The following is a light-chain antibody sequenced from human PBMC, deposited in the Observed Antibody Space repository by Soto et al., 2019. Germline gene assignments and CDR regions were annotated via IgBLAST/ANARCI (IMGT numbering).Light chain of an antibody. CDR1: QSVLYSSNNKNY. CDR2: WAS. CDR3: QQHFYAPYT. Sequence: IVLTQSPDSLAVSLGERATINCKSSQSVLYSSNNKNYLAWYQQKPGQPPKLLIYWASSRESGVPDRFSGSGSETDFTLTISSLQAEDVAVYYCQQHFYAPYTVGQGTKLEI. J-gene: IGKJ2*01. V-gene: IGKV4-1*01.